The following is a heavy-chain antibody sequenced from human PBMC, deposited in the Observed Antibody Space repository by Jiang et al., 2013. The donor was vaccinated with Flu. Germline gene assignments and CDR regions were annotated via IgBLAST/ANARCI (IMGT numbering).Heavy chain of an antibody. CDR1: GFSLSTSGMC. CDR2: IDWDDDK. D-gene: IGHD3-22*01. J-gene: IGHJ4*02. Sequence: KPTQTLTLTCTFSGFSLSTSGMCVSWIRQPPGKALEWLALIDWDDDKYYSTSLKTRLTISKDTSKNQVVLTMTNMDPVDTATYYCARMKLLIDSSGYYGFDYWGQGTLVDRLL. V-gene: IGHV2-70*01. CDR3: ARMKLLIDSSGYYGFDY.